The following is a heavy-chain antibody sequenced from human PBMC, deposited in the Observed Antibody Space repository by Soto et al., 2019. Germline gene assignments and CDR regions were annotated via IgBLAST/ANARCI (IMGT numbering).Heavy chain of an antibody. CDR3: AIAPNDANDY. J-gene: IGHJ4*02. CDR1: GFTFSDYY. Sequence: PGGSLRLSCAASGFTFSDYYMSWIRQAPGKGLEWVSYISSSSSYTNYADSVKGRFTISRDNAKNSLYLQMNSLRAEDTAVYYCAIAPNDANDYWGQGTLVTVSS. V-gene: IGHV3-11*06. CDR2: ISSSSSYT. D-gene: IGHD1-1*01.